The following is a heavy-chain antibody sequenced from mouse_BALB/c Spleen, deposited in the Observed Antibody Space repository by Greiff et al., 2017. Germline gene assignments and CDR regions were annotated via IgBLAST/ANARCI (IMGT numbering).Heavy chain of an antibody. CDR2: ISYSGST. J-gene: IGHJ3*01. Sequence: VQLQQSGPGLVKPSQSLSLTCTVTGYSITSDYAWNWIRQCPGNKLEWMGYISYSGSTSYNPSLKSRISITRDTSKNQFFLQLNSVTTEDTATYYCARDYGNFSPWFAYWGQGTLVTVSA. CDR1: GYSITSDYA. D-gene: IGHD2-1*01. V-gene: IGHV3-2*02. CDR3: ARDYGNFSPWFAY.